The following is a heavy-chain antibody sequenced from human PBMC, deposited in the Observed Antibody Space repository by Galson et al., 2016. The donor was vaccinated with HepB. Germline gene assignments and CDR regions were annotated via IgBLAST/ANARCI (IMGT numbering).Heavy chain of an antibody. V-gene: IGHV3-7*01. D-gene: IGHD3-16*01. Sequence: SLRLCCAASGFTFNSYWMSWVRQAPGKGLEWVANIKQDGSEKYYVDSVKGRFTISRDNAKNSLYLQMNSLRAEDTSVYYCAREGNGGFDIWGQGTMLTVSS. J-gene: IGHJ3*02. CDR1: GFTFNSYW. CDR3: AREGNGGFDI. CDR2: IKQDGSEK.